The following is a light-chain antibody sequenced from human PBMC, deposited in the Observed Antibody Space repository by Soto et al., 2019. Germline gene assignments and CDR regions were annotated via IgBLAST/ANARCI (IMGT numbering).Light chain of an antibody. V-gene: IGLV1-44*01. Sequence: QSVLTQPPSASGTPGQRGTISCSTSSSNLGDNTVNWYQHVPGTAPKLLFYSYDQRPSGVPDRFSGSRSVTSASLASSGLQSEDEADYYCAAWDATLDGYVFGTGTKVTVL. CDR1: SSNLGDNT. CDR2: SYD. CDR3: AAWDATLDGYV. J-gene: IGLJ1*01.